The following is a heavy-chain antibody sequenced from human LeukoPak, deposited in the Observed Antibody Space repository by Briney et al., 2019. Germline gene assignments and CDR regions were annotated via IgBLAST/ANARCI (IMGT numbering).Heavy chain of an antibody. CDR1: GGSMSTRNYY. D-gene: IGHD3-10*01. CDR2: KYYSGST. V-gene: IGHV4-39*07. J-gene: IGHJ4*02. CDR3: ARGKKPITMVRGVITTFDY. Sequence: PSETLSLTCAVSGGSMSTRNYYWGWIRQPPGKGLEWIGHKYYSGSTYYNPSLKSRVSISVDTTIHQFSLNLSSVTAADTAVYYCARGKKPITMVRGVITTFDYWGQGTLVTVSS.